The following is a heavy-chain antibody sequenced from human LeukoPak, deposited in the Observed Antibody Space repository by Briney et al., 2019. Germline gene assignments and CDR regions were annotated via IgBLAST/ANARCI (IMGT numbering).Heavy chain of an antibody. Sequence: PGGSLRLSCAASGFTFNTYPMTWVRQAPGKGLEWVSSISSSSSYIYYADSVKGRFTISRDNSKNTLYLQMNSLRAEDTAVYYCAKDPGITIFGVVMYYFDYWGQGTLVTVSS. CDR2: ISSSSSYI. J-gene: IGHJ4*02. D-gene: IGHD3-3*01. CDR3: AKDPGITIFGVVMYYFDY. V-gene: IGHV3-21*01. CDR1: GFTFNTYP.